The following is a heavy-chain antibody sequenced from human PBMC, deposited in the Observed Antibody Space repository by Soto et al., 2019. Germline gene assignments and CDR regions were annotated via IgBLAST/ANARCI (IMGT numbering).Heavy chain of an antibody. CDR3: ARVHLVAGSAFYCPMDV. Sequence: PGGSLRLSCVASGFDLTSSRMNWVRQAPGKGLEWVASISGSGKDTFYRHSVKGRFAISRDSAGTSLFLRMDSVKVEDTAVNHCARVHLVAGSAFYCPMDVWGPGTAVTVSS. CDR2: ISGSGKDT. J-gene: IGHJ6*02. D-gene: IGHD6-6*01. CDR1: GFDLTSSR. V-gene: IGHV3-21*01.